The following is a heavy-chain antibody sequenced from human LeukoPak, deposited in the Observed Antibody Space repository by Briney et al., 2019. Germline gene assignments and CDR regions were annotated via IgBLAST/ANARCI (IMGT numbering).Heavy chain of an antibody. CDR3: ASGVLWCSGGSCYWALGYGMDV. CDR1: GYTFTSHG. Sequence: ASVTVSCKASGYTFTSHGFSWVRQAPGQGLEWMGWINAYNYNTKYAQKFQGRVTMTTDASTSTAYMELRSLRSDDSAMYYCASGVLWCSGGSCYWALGYGMDVWGQGTTVTVSS. D-gene: IGHD2-15*01. CDR2: INAYNYNT. V-gene: IGHV1-18*01. J-gene: IGHJ6*02.